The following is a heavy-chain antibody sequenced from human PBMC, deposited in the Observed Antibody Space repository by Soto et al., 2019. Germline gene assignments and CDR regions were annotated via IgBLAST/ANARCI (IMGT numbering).Heavy chain of an antibody. Sequence: GGSLRLSCTASGFTFGDYAMSWFRQAPGKGLEWVGFIRSKAYGGTTEYAASVKGRFTISRDDSKSIAYLQMNSLKTEDTAVYYCTRDRGPIAVAVYDAFDIWGQGTMVTVSS. J-gene: IGHJ3*02. D-gene: IGHD6-19*01. CDR1: GFTFGDYA. CDR2: IRSKAYGGTT. V-gene: IGHV3-49*03. CDR3: TRDRGPIAVAVYDAFDI.